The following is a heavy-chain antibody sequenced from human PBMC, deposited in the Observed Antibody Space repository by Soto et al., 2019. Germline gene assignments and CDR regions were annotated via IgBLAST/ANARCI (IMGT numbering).Heavy chain of an antibody. Sequence: VASVKVSCKASGYTFTSYGISWVRQAPGQGLEWMGWISAYNGNTNYAQKLQGRVTMTTDTSTSTAYMELRSLRSDDTAVYYCAKTSTVKHWFDPWGQGTLVTVSS. CDR2: ISAYNGNT. CDR3: AKTSTVKHWFDP. CDR1: GYTFTSYG. J-gene: IGHJ5*02. V-gene: IGHV1-18*01. D-gene: IGHD4-17*01.